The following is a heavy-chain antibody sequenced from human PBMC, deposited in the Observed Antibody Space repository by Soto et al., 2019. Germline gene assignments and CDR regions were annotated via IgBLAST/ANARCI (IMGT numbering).Heavy chain of an antibody. CDR2: ISYDGSNK. Sequence: QVQLVESGGGVVQPGRSLRLSCAASGFTFSSYAMHWVRQAPGKGLEWVAVISYDGSNKYYADSVKGRFTISRDNSKNTLYLQVNSLRAEDTAVYYCARDSSRFVDYYYGMDVWGQGTTVTVSS. CDR3: ARDSSRFVDYYYGMDV. CDR1: GFTFSSYA. V-gene: IGHV3-30-3*01. J-gene: IGHJ6*02.